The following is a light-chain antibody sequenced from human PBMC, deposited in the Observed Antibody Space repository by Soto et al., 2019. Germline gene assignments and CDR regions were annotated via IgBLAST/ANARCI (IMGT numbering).Light chain of an antibody. V-gene: IGLV2-14*01. CDR1: SSDVGDFHY. CDR3: SSHTNMNTRG. CDR2: EVN. Sequence: QSALTQPASVSGSPGQSITISCTGTSSDVGDFHYVSWYQQHPGKAPKLLMYEVNNRPSGISHRFSGSKSANTASLAISGLQAEDEADYYCSSHTNMNTRGFGPGTKLTVL. J-gene: IGLJ1*01.